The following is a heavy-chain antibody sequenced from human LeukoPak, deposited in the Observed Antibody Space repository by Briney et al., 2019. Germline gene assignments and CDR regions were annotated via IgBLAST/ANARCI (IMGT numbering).Heavy chain of an antibody. J-gene: IGHJ6*02. CDR3: AKDLSVRRGWELLSYHYGMDV. V-gene: IGHV3-9*01. CDR2: ITWDSGSL. Sequence: GGSLRLSCAASGFSFSNSAVNWVRQAPGKGLEWVSGITWDSGSLDYADSVKGRFTISRDSADNSLYLEMNSLRPEDTALYYCAKDLSVRRGWELLSYHYGMDVWGQGATVTVSS. CDR1: GFSFSNSA. D-gene: IGHD1-26*01.